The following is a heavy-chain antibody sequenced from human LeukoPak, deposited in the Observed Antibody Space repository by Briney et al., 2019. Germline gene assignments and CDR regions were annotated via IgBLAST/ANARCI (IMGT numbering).Heavy chain of an antibody. CDR2: ISTSGAT. CDR1: GLTVSSKY. Sequence: GGSLRLSCVASGLTVSSKYMSWVRQAPARGLEWVSLISTSGATYYADSVKGRFTISRDESKNTLYLQMNSLRAEDTAVYYCARGPEGGPVAGALGFWGQGILVTVSS. D-gene: IGHD6-19*01. CDR3: ARGPEGGPVAGALGF. V-gene: IGHV3-53*01. J-gene: IGHJ4*02.